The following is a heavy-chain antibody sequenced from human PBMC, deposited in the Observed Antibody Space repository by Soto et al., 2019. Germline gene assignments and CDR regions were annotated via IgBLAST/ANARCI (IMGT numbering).Heavy chain of an antibody. CDR1: GFTFSSYS. Sequence: PGGSLRLSCAASGFTFSSYSMNWVRQAPGKGLEWVSSISSSSSYIYYADSVKGRFTISRDNAKNSLYLQMNSLRAEDTAVYYCARDPGEYDFWSGYLGGYMDVWGKGATVTVSS. D-gene: IGHD3-3*01. CDR3: ARDPGEYDFWSGYLGGYMDV. V-gene: IGHV3-21*01. CDR2: ISSSSSYI. J-gene: IGHJ6*03.